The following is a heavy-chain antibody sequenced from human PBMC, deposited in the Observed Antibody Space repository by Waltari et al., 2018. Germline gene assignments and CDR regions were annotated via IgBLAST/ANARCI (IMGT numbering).Heavy chain of an antibody. Sequence: EVHLVESGGGLVQPGGSLRLSCAASGVTLSRSWIHWVRQSPGKGVMWGSRINKDGRRTGYADSVKGRFTISRDDAKNTVSLQMNNLSAEDTALYYCARAGLLGAFDVWGQGTMVTVSS. CDR1: GVTLSRSW. V-gene: IGHV3-74*01. J-gene: IGHJ3*01. CDR3: ARAGLLGAFDV. D-gene: IGHD2-15*01. CDR2: INKDGRRT.